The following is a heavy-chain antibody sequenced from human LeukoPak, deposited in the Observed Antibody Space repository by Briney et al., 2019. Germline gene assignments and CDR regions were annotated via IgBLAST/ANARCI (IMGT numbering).Heavy chain of an antibody. D-gene: IGHD5-12*01. J-gene: IGHJ4*02. CDR2: INHSGST. Sequence: SETLSLTCAVYGGSFSGYYWSWIRQPPGKGLEWIGEINHSGSTNYNPSLKSRVTISVDTSKNQCSLKLSSVTAADTAVYYCAREVAGYSGYDSGGIDYWGQGTLVTVSS. V-gene: IGHV4-34*01. CDR1: GGSFSGYY. CDR3: AREVAGYSGYDSGGIDY.